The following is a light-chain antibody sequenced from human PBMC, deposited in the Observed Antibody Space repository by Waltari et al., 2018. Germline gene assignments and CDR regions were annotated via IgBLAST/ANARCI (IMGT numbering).Light chain of an antibody. CDR1: RSDVGDYEY. J-gene: IGLJ2*01. V-gene: IGLV2-11*01. CDR2: DVY. Sequence: QSALTQPRSVSGSPGQSVTISCTGARSDVGDYEYVPWYQQHPGKVPKLLIFDVYKRPSGVPDRFSGSKSGNTASLTISGLQPEDEADYHCCSYVGASTFVFGGGTKLTVL. CDR3: CSYVGASTFV.